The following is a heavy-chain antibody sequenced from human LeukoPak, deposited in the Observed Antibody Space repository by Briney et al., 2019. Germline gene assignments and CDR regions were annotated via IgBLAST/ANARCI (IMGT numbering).Heavy chain of an antibody. D-gene: IGHD3-22*01. Sequence: PGGSLRLSCAASGFTFSRHGVHWVRQAPGKGLEWVAVISYDGSNKYYADSVKGRFTISRDNSKNTLYLQMNSLRAEDTAVYYCAKESFNYYDSMVPYYFDYWGQGTLVTVSS. CDR1: GFTFSRHG. CDR3: AKESFNYYDSMVPYYFDY. V-gene: IGHV3-30*18. J-gene: IGHJ4*02. CDR2: ISYDGSNK.